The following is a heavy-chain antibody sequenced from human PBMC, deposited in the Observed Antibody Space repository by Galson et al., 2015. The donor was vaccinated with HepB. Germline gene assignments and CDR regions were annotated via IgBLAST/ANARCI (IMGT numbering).Heavy chain of an antibody. V-gene: IGHV7-4-1*02. CDR3: ARASSILRFFDHGAFDI. CDR1: GYAFTSYA. J-gene: IGHJ3*02. Sequence: SVKVSCKASGYAFTSYAMNWVRQAPGQGLEWMGWINTNTGNPTYAQGFTGWFVFSLDTSVSTAYLQISSLKAEDTAVYYCARASSILRFFDHGAFDIWGQGTMVTVSS. CDR2: INTNTGNP. D-gene: IGHD3-9*01.